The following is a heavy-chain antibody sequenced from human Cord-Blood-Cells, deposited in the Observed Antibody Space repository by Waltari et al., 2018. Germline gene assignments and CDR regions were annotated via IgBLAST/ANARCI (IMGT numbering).Heavy chain of an antibody. CDR1: GFTFSSYW. J-gene: IGHJ4*02. D-gene: IGHD1-20*01. V-gene: IGHV3-7*01. CDR3: ARDDNWNYDY. Sequence: EVQLVESGGGLVQPGGSLRLSCAAPGFTFSSYWLRWVRQAPGKGLEWVANIKQDGSEKYYVDSVKGRFTISRDNAKNSLYLQMNSLRAEDTAVYYCARDDNWNYDYWGQGTLVTVSS. CDR2: IKQDGSEK.